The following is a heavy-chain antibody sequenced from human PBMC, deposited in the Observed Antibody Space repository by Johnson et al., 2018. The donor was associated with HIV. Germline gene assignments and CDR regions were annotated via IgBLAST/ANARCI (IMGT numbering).Heavy chain of an antibody. CDR3: TTPGDRWYTLVGEAAFDI. CDR1: GFTFTNAW. Sequence: MQLVESGGGLVQPGGSLRLSCVASGFTFTNAWMSWVRQAPGKGLEWVGRIKSVSDDETKDYGSPVKGRFTISRDDSSNTLYLQMNGLKTEDTAVYYCTTPGDRWYTLVGEAAFDIWGQGTMVTVSS. CDR2: IKSVSDDETK. V-gene: IGHV3-15*01. J-gene: IGHJ3*02. D-gene: IGHD2-15*01.